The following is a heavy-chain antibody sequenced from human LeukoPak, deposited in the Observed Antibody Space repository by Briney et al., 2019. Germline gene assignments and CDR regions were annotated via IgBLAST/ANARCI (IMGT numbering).Heavy chain of an antibody. J-gene: IGHJ2*01. Sequence: GGSLRLSCAASGFTFSSYAMSWVRQAPGKGLEWVSGISGSGGSTYYADSVKGRFTISRDSSKNTLYLQMNSLRAEDTAVYYCAKDLNSSGYYYYWYFDLWGRGTLVTVSS. CDR1: GFTFSSYA. D-gene: IGHD3-22*01. V-gene: IGHV3-23*01. CDR2: ISGSGGST. CDR3: AKDLNSSGYYYYWYFDL.